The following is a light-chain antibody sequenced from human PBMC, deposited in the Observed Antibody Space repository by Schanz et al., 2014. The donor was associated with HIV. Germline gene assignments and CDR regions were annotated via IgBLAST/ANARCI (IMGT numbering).Light chain of an antibody. V-gene: IGKV3-15*01. CDR2: GAS. CDR3: QQYFIPPFS. Sequence: EIVMTQSPATLSVSPGERATLSCRASQSVSSNLAWYQQKPGQAPRLLIYGASTRATGIPARFSGSGSGTEFTLTISSLQSEDFAVYYCQQYFIPPFSFGQGTKVEIK. J-gene: IGKJ2*03. CDR1: QSVSSN.